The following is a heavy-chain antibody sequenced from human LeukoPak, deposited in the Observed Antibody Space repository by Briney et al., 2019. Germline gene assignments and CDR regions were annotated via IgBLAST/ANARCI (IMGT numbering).Heavy chain of an antibody. Sequence: ASVTVSCKASGGTFSSYAISWVRQAPGQGLEWMGRIIPIFGIANYAQKFQGRVTITADKSTSTAYMELSSLRSEDTAVYYCARGDYYVSSPLQHWGQGTLVTVSS. CDR2: IIPIFGIA. CDR1: GGTFSSYA. D-gene: IGHD3-22*01. V-gene: IGHV1-69*04. J-gene: IGHJ1*01. CDR3: ARGDYYVSSPLQH.